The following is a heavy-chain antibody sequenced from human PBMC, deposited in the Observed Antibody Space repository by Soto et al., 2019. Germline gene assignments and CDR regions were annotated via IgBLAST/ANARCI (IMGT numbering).Heavy chain of an antibody. CDR1: GYTFTAHC. D-gene: IGHD3-22*01. J-gene: IGHJ6*02. Sequence: QVQLVQSGAEVKKPGASVKVSCKTSGYTFTAHCIHWVRQAPGQGLEWMGWINPNSGGTTYAQKFHARVTMTRDTSISTAYMELSGLTSDXXAVYXXXXEDDLTMNYGLDVWGQGTTVTVSS. CDR2: INPNSGGT. V-gene: IGHV1-2*02. CDR3: XXEDDLTMNYGLDV.